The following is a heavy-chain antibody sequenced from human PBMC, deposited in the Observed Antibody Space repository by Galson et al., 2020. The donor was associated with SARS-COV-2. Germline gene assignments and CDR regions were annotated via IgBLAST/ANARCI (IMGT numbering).Heavy chain of an antibody. CDR3: AKEGIDCSSTSCYEGWVYYYYGMDV. Sequence: GGSLRLSCAASGFTFSSYGMHWVHQAPGKGLEWVAVISYDGSNKYYADSVKGRFTISRDNSKNTLYLQMNSLRAEDTAVYYCAKEGIDCSSTSCYEGWVYYYYGMDVWGQGTTVTVSS. CDR2: ISYDGSNK. D-gene: IGHD2-2*01. V-gene: IGHV3-30*18. J-gene: IGHJ6*02. CDR1: GFTFSSYG.